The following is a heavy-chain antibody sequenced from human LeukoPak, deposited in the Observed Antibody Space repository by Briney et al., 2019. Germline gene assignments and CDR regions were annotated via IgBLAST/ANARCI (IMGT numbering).Heavy chain of an antibody. V-gene: IGHV3-23*01. Sequence: GGSLRLSCAASGFTFSSYGMSWVRQAPGKGLEWVSAISGSGGSTYYADSVKGRFTISRDNANNLLFLQMNNLRGEDTALYYCARDRPEDYTASMTYPDFWGQGALVTVSS. CDR1: GFTFSSYG. CDR2: ISGSGGST. J-gene: IGHJ1*01. CDR3: ARDRPEDYTASMTYPDF. D-gene: IGHD3-3*01.